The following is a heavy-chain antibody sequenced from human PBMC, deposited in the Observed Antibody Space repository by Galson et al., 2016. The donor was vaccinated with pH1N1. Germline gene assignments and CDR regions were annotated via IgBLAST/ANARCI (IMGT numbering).Heavy chain of an antibody. Sequence: SLRLSCAASGFRFTSYSMNWVSSISGSGSFIYYTDSVKGRFTIPRDSAKNSVYLQMDSLRVEDTAVYYCARNVLIELAAPCGMDVWGQGTTVIVSS. J-gene: IGHJ6*02. V-gene: IGHV3-21*01. CDR1: GFRFTSYS. CDR3: ARNVLIELAAPCGMDV. CDR2: ISGSGSFI. D-gene: IGHD4/OR15-4a*01.